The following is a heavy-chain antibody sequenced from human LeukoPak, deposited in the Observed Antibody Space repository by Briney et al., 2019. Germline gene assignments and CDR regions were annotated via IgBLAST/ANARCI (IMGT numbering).Heavy chain of an antibody. CDR1: GFIFSDYY. Sequence: GGSLRLSCAASGFIFSDYYMSWIRQAPGKGLEWVSYISRSGTSIYYADSVKGRFTISRDSAKNSLYLQMNSLRAEDTAVYYCARDQGAGWYFDLWGRGTLVTVSS. D-gene: IGHD4/OR15-4a*01. CDR3: ARDQGAGWYFDL. CDR2: ISRSGTSI. V-gene: IGHV3-11*01. J-gene: IGHJ2*01.